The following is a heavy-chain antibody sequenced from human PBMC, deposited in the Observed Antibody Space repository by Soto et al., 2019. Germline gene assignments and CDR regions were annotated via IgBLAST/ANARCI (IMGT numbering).Heavy chain of an antibody. V-gene: IGHV4-31*03. Sequence: QVQLQESGPGLCKPSQTLSLTCTVSGGAISSGGYYWSWIRQQPGKGLEWIGYIYYSGSTYYQPSLKSRVTISVDTSKNQFSLKLSSVTAADTAVYYCARSPEATVTAFDYWGQGTLVTVSS. CDR3: ARSPEATVTAFDY. CDR1: GGAISSGGYY. J-gene: IGHJ4*02. D-gene: IGHD4-17*01. CDR2: IYYSGST.